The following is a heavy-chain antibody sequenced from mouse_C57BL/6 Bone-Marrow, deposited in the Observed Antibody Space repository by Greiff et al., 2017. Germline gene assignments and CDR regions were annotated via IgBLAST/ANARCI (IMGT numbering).Heavy chain of an antibody. Sequence: EVHLVESGGGLVQPGGSLSLSCAASGFTFTDYYMSWVRQPPGKALEWLGFIRNKANGYTTEYSASVKGRFTISRDNSQSILYLQMNALRAEDSATYYCARYMDYGSSYSYYFDYWGQGTTLTVSS. V-gene: IGHV7-3*01. CDR3: ARYMDYGSSYSYYFDY. CDR1: GFTFTDYY. CDR2: IRNKANGYTT. J-gene: IGHJ2*01. D-gene: IGHD1-1*01.